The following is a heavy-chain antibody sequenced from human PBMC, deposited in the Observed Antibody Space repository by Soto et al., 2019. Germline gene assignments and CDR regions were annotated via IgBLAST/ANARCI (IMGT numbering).Heavy chain of an antibody. Sequence: QVQLVQSGAEVKKPGSSVKVSCKASGGTFSSYAISWVRQAPGQGLEWMGGIIPIFGTANYAQKFQGRVTITADESTSTAYMELSSLRSEDTAVYYCGLGYCSSTSCYPGFDSNYWGQGTLVTVSS. J-gene: IGHJ4*02. CDR2: IIPIFGTA. D-gene: IGHD2-2*01. CDR3: GLGYCSSTSCYPGFDSNY. CDR1: GGTFSSYA. V-gene: IGHV1-69*01.